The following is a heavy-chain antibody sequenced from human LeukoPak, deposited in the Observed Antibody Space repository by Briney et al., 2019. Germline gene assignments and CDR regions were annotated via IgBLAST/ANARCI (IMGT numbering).Heavy chain of an antibody. CDR3: AWHNGSGYDSETSDPPGSFDY. D-gene: IGHD5-12*01. CDR1: GGSISSSSYY. CDR2: IYYSGST. V-gene: IGHV4-39*01. J-gene: IGHJ4*02. Sequence: SETLSLTCTVSGGSISSSSYYWGWIRQPPGKGLEWIGSIYYSGSTYYNPSLKSRVTISVDTSKNQFSLKLSSVTAADTAVYYCAWHNGSGYDSETSDPPGSFDYWGQGTLVTVSS.